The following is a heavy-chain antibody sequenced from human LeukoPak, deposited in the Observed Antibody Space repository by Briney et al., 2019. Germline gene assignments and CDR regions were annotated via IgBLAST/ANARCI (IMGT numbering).Heavy chain of an antibody. V-gene: IGHV3-30-3*01. J-gene: IGHJ4*02. D-gene: IGHD5-18*01. CDR2: ISYDGSNK. Sequence: PGRSLRLSCAASGFTFSSYAMHWVRQAPGKGLEWVAVISYDGSNKYYADSVKGRFTISRDNSKNTLYLQMNSLRAEDTAVYYCARVQLWFYPENPDYWGQGTLVTVSS. CDR1: GFTFSSYA. CDR3: ARVQLWFYPENPDY.